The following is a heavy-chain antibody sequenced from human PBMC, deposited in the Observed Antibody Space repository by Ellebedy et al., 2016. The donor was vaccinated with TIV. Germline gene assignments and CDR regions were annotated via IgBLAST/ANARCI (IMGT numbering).Heavy chain of an antibody. CDR1: RFTFGTSA. J-gene: IGHJ4*02. CDR3: AAEVPQASSWID. V-gene: IGHV1-58*01. Sequence: SVKVSXKASRFTFGTSALQWVRQPRGQGLEWIGWIVVGSGSTRYAQKFRDRATITRDMSTSTGYMELNSLTPDDTAVYYCAAEVPQASSWIDWGQGTLVTVSS. D-gene: IGHD6-13*01. CDR2: IVVGSGST.